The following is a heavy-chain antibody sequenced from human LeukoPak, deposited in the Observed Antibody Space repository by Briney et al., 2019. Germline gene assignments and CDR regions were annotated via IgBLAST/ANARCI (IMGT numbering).Heavy chain of an antibody. CDR1: GFTFSNYG. D-gene: IGHD6-13*01. V-gene: IGHV3-23*01. Sequence: PGGSLRLSCAASGFTFSNYGMSWLRQAPGKGLEWVSAIRGSGDSTYYADSVKGRFTISRDNSKNTLYLQMNSLRAEDTAVYYCAKDWYGSSSYWGQGTLVTVSS. CDR3: AKDWYGSSSY. CDR2: IRGSGDST. J-gene: IGHJ4*02.